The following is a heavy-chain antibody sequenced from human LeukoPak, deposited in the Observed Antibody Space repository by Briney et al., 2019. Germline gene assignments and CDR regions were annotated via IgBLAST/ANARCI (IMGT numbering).Heavy chain of an antibody. J-gene: IGHJ4*02. V-gene: IGHV4-39*07. CDR2: IYYSGST. D-gene: IGHD1-26*01. CDR1: GGSISSTSYY. CDR3: ARLVGTTTDY. Sequence: SETLSLTCTVSGGSISSTSYYWGWIRQPPGKGLEWIGNIYYSGSTYYNPSLKSRVTISVDTSKNQFSLKLSSVTAADTAVYYCARLVGTTTDYWGQGTLVTVSS.